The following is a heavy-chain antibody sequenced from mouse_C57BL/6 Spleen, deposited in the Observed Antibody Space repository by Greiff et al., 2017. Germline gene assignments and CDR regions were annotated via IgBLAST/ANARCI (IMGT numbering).Heavy chain of an antibody. J-gene: IGHJ3*01. Sequence: QVQLKESGAELVKPGASVKISCKASGYAFSSYWMNWVKQRPGKGLEWIGQIYPGDGDTNYNGKFKGKATLTADKSSSTAYMQLSSLTSEDSAVYFCARKNLAWFAYWGQGTLVTVSA. CDR3: ARKNLAWFAY. CDR1: GYAFSSYW. V-gene: IGHV1-80*01. CDR2: IYPGDGDT.